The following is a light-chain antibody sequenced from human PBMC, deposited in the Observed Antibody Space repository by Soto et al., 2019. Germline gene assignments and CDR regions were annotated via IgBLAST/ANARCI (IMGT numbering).Light chain of an antibody. J-gene: IGKJ5*01. Sequence: ETVLTQYPGILRLSPGERATLSCRASQSLTSSYLAWYQQKPGQAPRLLIYGASTRATGIPERFSGNGSGADFTLTISRLEPEDFAVYYCQQYGSSPTTFGQGTRLENK. CDR3: QQYGSSPTT. V-gene: IGKV3-20*01. CDR1: QSLTSSY. CDR2: GAS.